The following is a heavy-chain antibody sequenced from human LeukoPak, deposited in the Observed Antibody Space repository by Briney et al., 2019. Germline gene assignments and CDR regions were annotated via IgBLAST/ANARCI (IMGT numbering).Heavy chain of an antibody. CDR1: GYTFINYD. D-gene: IGHD2-21*01. Sequence: ASVKVSCKASGYTFINYDFNWVRQATGQGLEWMGWMNPNSGNTGYAQRFQGRVTMTRDTSINTAYMELSSLRSEDTAVYYCARGGTEGLWPDYWGQGTLVTVST. J-gene: IGHJ4*02. CDR2: MNPNSGNT. V-gene: IGHV1-8*01. CDR3: ARGGTEGLWPDY.